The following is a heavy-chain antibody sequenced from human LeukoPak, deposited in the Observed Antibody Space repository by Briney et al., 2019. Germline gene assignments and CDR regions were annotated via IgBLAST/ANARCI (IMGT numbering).Heavy chain of an antibody. CDR2: IYHSGRT. CDR3: ASTTGGGATKAGIDY. D-gene: IGHD1-26*01. V-gene: IGHV4-38-2*02. J-gene: IGHJ4*02. Sequence: SETLSLTCTVSGFSISSGYYWGWIRQPPGKGLEWIGNIYHSGRTYYNPSLKSRVTISVDTSKNQFSLKLSSVTAADTAVYYCASTTGGGATKAGIDYWGQGTLVTVSS. CDR1: GFSISSGYY.